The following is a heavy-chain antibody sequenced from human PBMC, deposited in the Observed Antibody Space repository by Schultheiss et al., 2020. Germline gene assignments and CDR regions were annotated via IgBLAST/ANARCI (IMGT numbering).Heavy chain of an antibody. V-gene: IGHV4-4*02. CDR1: GGSISNSNW. J-gene: IGHJ4*02. Sequence: SETLSLTCAVSGGSISNSNWWSWVRQPPGQGLEWIGEIYHSGSTNYNPSLKSRVTISVDTSKNQFSLKLNSVTAADTAVYYCASGVGSYYFGYWGQGTLVTVSS. CDR2: IYHSGST. CDR3: ASGVGSYYFGY. D-gene: IGHD3-10*01.